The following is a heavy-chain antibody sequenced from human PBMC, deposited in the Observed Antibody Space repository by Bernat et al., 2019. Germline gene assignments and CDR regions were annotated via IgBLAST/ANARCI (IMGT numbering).Heavy chain of an antibody. V-gene: IGHV1-18*01. CDR1: GYTFTSYG. Sequence: QVQLVQSGAEVKKPGASVKVSCKASGYTFTSYGISGVRQAPGQGLEWMGWISAYNGNTNYAQKLQGRVTMTTDTSTSTAYMELRSLRSDDTAVYYCARDVRRLLWGGPTKDLHWGQGTLVTVSS. CDR2: ISAYNGNT. J-gene: IGHJ1*01. CDR3: ARDVRRLLWGGPTKDLH. D-gene: IGHD3-16*01.